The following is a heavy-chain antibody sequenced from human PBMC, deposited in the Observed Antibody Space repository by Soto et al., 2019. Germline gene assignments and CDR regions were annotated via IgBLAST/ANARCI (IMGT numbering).Heavy chain of an antibody. V-gene: IGHV3-30*18. J-gene: IGHJ4*02. CDR3: AKRQKGDYGHFDY. D-gene: IGHD4-17*01. CDR1: GFTFSSYG. CDR2: ISYDGSNK. Sequence: PGGSLRLSCAASGFTFSSYGMHWVRQAPGKGLEWVAVISYDGSNKYYADSVKGRFTISRDNSKNTLYLQMNSLRAEDTAVYYCAKRQKGDYGHFDYWGQGTLVTVSS.